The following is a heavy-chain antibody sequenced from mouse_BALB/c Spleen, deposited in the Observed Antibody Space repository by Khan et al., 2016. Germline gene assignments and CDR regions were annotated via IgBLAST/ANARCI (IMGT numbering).Heavy chain of an antibody. CDR3: ARCSYYYGSSYGWFAY. J-gene: IGHJ3*01. D-gene: IGHD1-1*01. V-gene: IGHV1-7*01. Sequence: QVQLQQSGAELAKPGASVKMSCKASGYTFTDYWMHWVKQRPGQGLEWIGYINPSTGYPEYNQKFKDKATLTADKSSRTAYMQLSSLTSEDSAVXDCARCSYYYGSSYGWFAYWGQGTLVTVSA. CDR1: GYTFTDYW. CDR2: INPSTGYP.